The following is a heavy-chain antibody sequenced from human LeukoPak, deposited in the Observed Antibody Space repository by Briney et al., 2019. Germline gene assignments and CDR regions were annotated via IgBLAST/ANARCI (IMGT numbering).Heavy chain of an antibody. D-gene: IGHD6-13*01. V-gene: IGHV1-18*03. CDR2: ISAYNGNS. CDR3: ATGGIIAAAHNWFDP. CDR1: GYTFTSYG. J-gene: IGHJ5*02. Sequence: ASVKVSCKASGYTFTSYGISWVRQAPGQGLEWMGWISAYNGNSNYPQKLQGRVTMTTDTSTSTAYMELRSLRSDDMAVYYCATGGIIAAAHNWFDPWGQGTLVTVSS.